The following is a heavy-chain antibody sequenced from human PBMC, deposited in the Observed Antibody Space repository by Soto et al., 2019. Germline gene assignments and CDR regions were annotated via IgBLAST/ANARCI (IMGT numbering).Heavy chain of an antibody. V-gene: IGHV1-18*01. J-gene: IGHJ4*02. D-gene: IGHD2-21*01. CDR1: GYRFSRYG. CDR2: ISTYDGNT. CDR3: ARDEEDANLMIVVLPGDY. Sequence: QVQLVQSGGEVKKPGASVKVSCKASGYRFSRYGINWVRQAPGQGLEWMGWISTYDGNTQYAPKFQDRVTMTTDTSTNTVYLELRSLTSDDTAVYYCARDEEDANLMIVVLPGDYWGQGTLVSVSP.